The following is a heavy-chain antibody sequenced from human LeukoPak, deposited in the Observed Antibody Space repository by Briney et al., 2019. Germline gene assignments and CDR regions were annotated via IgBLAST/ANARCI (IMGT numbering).Heavy chain of an antibody. Sequence: SETLSLTCTASGGSISSYYWSWIRQPAGKGLEWIGRIYTSGSTNYNPSLKSRVTMSVDTSKNQFSLKLSSVTAADTAVYYCARSYYYDSSGYTDDYWGQGTLVTVSS. D-gene: IGHD3-22*01. CDR2: IYTSGST. J-gene: IGHJ4*02. V-gene: IGHV4-4*07. CDR1: GGSISSYY. CDR3: ARSYYYDSSGYTDDY.